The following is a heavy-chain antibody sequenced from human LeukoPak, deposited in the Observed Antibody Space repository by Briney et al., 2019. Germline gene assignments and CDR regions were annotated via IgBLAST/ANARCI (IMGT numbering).Heavy chain of an antibody. V-gene: IGHV3-9*01. CDR1: GFTFDDYA. CDR2: ISWNSGSI. CDR3: ARLSAYYYGSYFYYYMDV. D-gene: IGHD3-10*01. Sequence: SGGSLRLSCAASGFTFDDYAMHWVRQAPGKGLEWVSGISWNSGSIGYADSVKGRFTISRDNAKKSVYLHMSSLRAEDTALYYCARLSAYYYGSYFYYYMDVWGKGTTVTVSS. J-gene: IGHJ6*03.